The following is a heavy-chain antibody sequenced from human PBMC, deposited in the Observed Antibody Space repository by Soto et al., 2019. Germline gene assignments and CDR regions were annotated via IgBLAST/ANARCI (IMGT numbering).Heavy chain of an antibody. D-gene: IGHD2-21*02. CDR2: MNPNSGNA. CDR1: GYSFTRHD. J-gene: IGHJ5*02. V-gene: IGHV1-8*01. Sequence: QVQLVQSGAEVRKPGASVRVSCKATGYSFTRHDITWLRQAAGQGLEWMGWMNPNSGNAVYAQKFQVRVTMTRNTSITTAYIEVTSLKSEDTAVYFCARGAYNDCSHWFDPWGQGTLVTVSS. CDR3: ARGAYNDCSHWFDP.